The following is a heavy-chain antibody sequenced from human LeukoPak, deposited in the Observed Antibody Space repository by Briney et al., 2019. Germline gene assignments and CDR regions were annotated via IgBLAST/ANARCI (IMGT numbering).Heavy chain of an antibody. V-gene: IGHV3-48*01. CDR2: INSDGKTT. D-gene: IGHD3-10*01. CDR3: ARDFSGALWFGEP. Sequence: PGGSLRLSCAASGFTFSDYSMNWVRQAPGKGLEDLSYINSDGKTTWYADSVKGRFTASRDNAKNSLYPQMNSLRVEDTAVYYCARDFSGALWFGEPRGQGTLVTVSS. J-gene: IGHJ4*02. CDR1: GFTFSDYS.